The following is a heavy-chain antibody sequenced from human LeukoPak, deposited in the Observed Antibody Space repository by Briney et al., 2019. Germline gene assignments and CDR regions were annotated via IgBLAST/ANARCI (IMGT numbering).Heavy chain of an antibody. J-gene: IGHJ3*01. V-gene: IGHV3-30*18. CDR2: MAYDGTHE. D-gene: IGHD4-11*01. Sequence: GKSLRLSCAASGFTFSNYGMHWVRQSPGKGFEWLAVMAYDGTHERYGDSVKGRFTISRDNSKNMVYLQVNSLRAEDTALYYCAKEMTKTADGNFAFDVWGQGTMVAVSS. CDR1: GFTFSNYG. CDR3: AKEMTKTADGNFAFDV.